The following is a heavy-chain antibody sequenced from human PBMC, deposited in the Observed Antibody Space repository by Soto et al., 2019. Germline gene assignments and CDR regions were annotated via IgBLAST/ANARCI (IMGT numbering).Heavy chain of an antibody. CDR2: IIPIFGTT. J-gene: IGHJ1*01. CDR1: GGTFSNYA. V-gene: IGHV1-69*12. CDR3: ASRGERAYYDASGYG. Sequence: QVQLVQSGAEVKKPGSSVKVSCKASGGTFSNYALSWVRQAPGQGLEWMGDIIPIFGTTNNAQKFQGRVRIPADEATSTANMELSSRRSEDTAVYYCASRGERAYYDASGYGWGQGTLVTVSS. D-gene: IGHD3-22*01.